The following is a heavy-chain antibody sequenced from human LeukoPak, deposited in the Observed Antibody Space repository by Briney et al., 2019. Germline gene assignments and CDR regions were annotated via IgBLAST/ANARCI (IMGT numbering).Heavy chain of an antibody. V-gene: IGHV5-51*01. CDR3: TRREYNDYWTAFPF. J-gene: IGHJ4*02. CDR2: IYPHNFNV. CDR1: GYIFSNYW. D-gene: IGHD2/OR15-2a*01. Sequence: GEFLKISCKTSGYIFSNYWIAWVRQTPGKGLEWMGIIYPHNFNVKYSPSFQGHVTISVDKSVSTAYLQWNTLKASDTATYFCTRREYNDYWTAFPFWGQGTEVAVSS.